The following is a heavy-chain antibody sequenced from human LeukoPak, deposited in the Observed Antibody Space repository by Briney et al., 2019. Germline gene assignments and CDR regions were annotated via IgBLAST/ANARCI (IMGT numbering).Heavy chain of an antibody. V-gene: IGHV4-59*01. D-gene: IGHD1-1*01. Sequence: KPSETLSLTCSVSGGSISSYYWSWIRQPPRKGLECIGYIYYSGNTNYNPSLKSRVTISIDTSNSQFSLKLSSVTASDTAVYYCASGGGWNDKFNSWGQGTLVTVSS. CDR3: ASGGGWNDKFNS. J-gene: IGHJ4*02. CDR1: GGSISSYY. CDR2: IYYSGNT.